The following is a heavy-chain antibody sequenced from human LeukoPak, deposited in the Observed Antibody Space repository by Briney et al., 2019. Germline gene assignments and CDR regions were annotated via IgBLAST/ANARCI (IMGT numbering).Heavy chain of an antibody. Sequence: SETLSLTCVADGGSFTGDIWSWLRQPPGRGLEWVGEINDGGRTKYNPSLQSRVTISVDTSKNQFSLKLSCVTAADTAVYYCAREGFGELFHFDHWGQGTLVTVSS. CDR3: AREGFGELFHFDH. J-gene: IGHJ4*02. CDR1: GGSFTGDI. V-gene: IGHV4-34*01. CDR2: INDGGRT. D-gene: IGHD3-10*01.